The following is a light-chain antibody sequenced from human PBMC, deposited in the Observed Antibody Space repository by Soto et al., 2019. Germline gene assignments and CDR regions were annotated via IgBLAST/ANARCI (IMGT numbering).Light chain of an antibody. CDR3: MQDTHYST. CDR1: QSLVHSDGNTY. CDR2: KVS. V-gene: IGKV2-24*01. Sequence: VMTQSPLSSPVTLGQPASISCRSSQSLVHSDGNTYLSWLHQRPGQPPRLLIYKVSDRFSGVADRCSGGGAGTDFTLKISRVEADDVGVYYCMQDTHYSTFGQGTKLEIK. J-gene: IGKJ1*01.